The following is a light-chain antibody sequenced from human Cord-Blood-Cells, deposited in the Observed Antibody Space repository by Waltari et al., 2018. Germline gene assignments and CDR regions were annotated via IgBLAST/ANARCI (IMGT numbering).Light chain of an antibody. J-gene: IGKJ5*01. CDR1: QSVSSY. CDR2: DAS. Sequence: EIVLTQSPATLSLSPGERATLSCRASQSVSSYLAWYQQKHGQAPRLLIYDASNRATGIPARFSGSGSGTDFTLTISSLEPEEFAVYYCQQRSNWRITFGQGTRLEIK. CDR3: QQRSNWRIT. V-gene: IGKV3-11*01.